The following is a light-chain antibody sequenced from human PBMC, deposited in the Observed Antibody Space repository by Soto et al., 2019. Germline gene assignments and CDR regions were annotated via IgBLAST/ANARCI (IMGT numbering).Light chain of an antibody. V-gene: IGKV3-11*01. CDR3: QQRSDWPLT. CDR1: RSVCTY. CDR2: DAS. Sequence: EIVLTQSPATLSLSPGARATLSCRASRSVCTYLAWYQHKPGQAPRLLIYDASSRATGIPARFSGSGSGTDFTLTITTLEPGDVAVYYCQQRSDWPLTFGGGATVEIK. J-gene: IGKJ4*01.